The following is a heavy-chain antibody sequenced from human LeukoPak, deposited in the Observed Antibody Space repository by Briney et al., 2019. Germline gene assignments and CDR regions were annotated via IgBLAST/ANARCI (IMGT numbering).Heavy chain of an antibody. V-gene: IGHV3-30*03. CDR1: GFTFSSYS. D-gene: IGHD5-24*01. CDR3: ARDLERALDY. CDR2: ISYDGSNK. J-gene: IGHJ4*02. Sequence: PGGSLRLSCAASGFTFSSYSMNWVRQAPGKGLEWVAVISYDGSNKYYADSVKGRFTISRDNSKNTLYLQMNSLRAEDTAVYYCARDLERALDYWGQGTLVTVSS.